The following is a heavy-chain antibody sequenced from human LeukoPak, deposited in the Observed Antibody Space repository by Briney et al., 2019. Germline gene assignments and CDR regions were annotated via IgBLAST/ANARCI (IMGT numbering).Heavy chain of an antibody. CDR2: ISGDGTRT. CDR1: GFTLTEHA. D-gene: IGHD3-16*01. Sequence: GGSLRLSCAVSGFTLTEHALSWVRQAPGEGLEWVSAISGDGTRTYYADSVKGRFTISKDSSKNTLYLEMSSLRVEDTAIYYCAKWPEGAMDYFDYWGQGTLVTVSS. CDR3: AKWPEGAMDYFDY. V-gene: IGHV3-23*01. J-gene: IGHJ4*02.